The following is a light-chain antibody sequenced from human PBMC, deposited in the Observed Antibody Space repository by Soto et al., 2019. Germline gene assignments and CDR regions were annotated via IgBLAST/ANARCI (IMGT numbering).Light chain of an antibody. V-gene: IGKV1-39*01. Sequence: IQMTQSPTSLSASVGDRVTITCRASQSVSNYLNWYQQKVGKAPQLLIYFASTLQKGVPSRFSGSGSGTDSTLTISSLQPEDFATYFCQQSYTTPLTFGGGTKVDIK. CDR2: FAS. CDR1: QSVSNY. J-gene: IGKJ4*01. CDR3: QQSYTTPLT.